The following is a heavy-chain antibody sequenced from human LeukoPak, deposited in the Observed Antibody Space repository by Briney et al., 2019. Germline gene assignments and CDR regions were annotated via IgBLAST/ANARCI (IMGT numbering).Heavy chain of an antibody. D-gene: IGHD3-10*01. CDR3: TRDRSITMVRGVIYYYYYMDV. Sequence: GGSLRLSCTASGFTFGDYAMSWVRQAPGKGLEWVGFIRSKAYGGTTEYAASVKGRFTISRDDSKSIAYLQVNSQKTEDTAVYYCTRDRSITMVRGVIYYYYYMDVWGKGTTVTVSS. CDR1: GFTFGDYA. J-gene: IGHJ6*03. CDR2: IRSKAYGGTT. V-gene: IGHV3-49*04.